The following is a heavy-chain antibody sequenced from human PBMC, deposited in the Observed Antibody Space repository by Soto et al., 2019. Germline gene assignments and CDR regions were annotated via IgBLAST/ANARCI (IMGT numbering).Heavy chain of an antibody. V-gene: IGHV3-7*02. CDR1: GFTFSSNW. CDR3: AIRASYYDSSGYFDY. Sequence: GGSLRLSCVGSGFTFSSNWMTWVRQAPGKGLEWVANIRQDGSEMNYVDSVKGRFTISRDNAKNTLYLQMNSLRAEDTAVYYCAIRASYYDSSGYFDYWGQGTLVTVSS. CDR2: IRQDGSEM. D-gene: IGHD3-22*01. J-gene: IGHJ4*02.